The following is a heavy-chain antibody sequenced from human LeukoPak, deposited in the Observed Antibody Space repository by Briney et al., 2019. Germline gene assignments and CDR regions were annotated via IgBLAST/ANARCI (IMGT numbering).Heavy chain of an antibody. CDR1: GYTLTELS. D-gene: IGHD3-22*01. Sequence: ASVKVSCKVSGYTLTELSMHWVRQAPGKGLEWMGGFDPEDGETIYAQKFQGRVTMTEDTSTDTAYMELSSLRSEDTAVYYCARTADNSGEFDYWGQGTLVTVSS. V-gene: IGHV1-24*01. CDR3: ARTADNSGEFDY. J-gene: IGHJ4*02. CDR2: FDPEDGET.